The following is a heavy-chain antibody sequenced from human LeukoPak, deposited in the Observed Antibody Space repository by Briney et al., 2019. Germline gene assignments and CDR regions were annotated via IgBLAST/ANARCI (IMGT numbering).Heavy chain of an antibody. CDR3: ARGVALDP. V-gene: IGHV6-1*01. Sequence: SQTLSLTCVISGDSVSSNSTAWNWIRQSPSRGLEWLGRTYYRSEWYNDYAVSVKSRITIDPDTSKNQFSLQLNSVTPEGTAVYYCARGVALDPWGQGILVTVSS. CDR2: TYYRSEWYN. D-gene: IGHD2-15*01. CDR1: GDSVSSNSTA. J-gene: IGHJ5*02.